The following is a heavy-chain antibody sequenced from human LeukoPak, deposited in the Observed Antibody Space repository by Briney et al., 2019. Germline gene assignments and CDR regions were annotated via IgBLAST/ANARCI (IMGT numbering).Heavy chain of an antibody. D-gene: IGHD2-2*01. CDR1: GGSISSGGYY. V-gene: IGHV4-31*03. J-gene: IGHJ5*02. Sequence: PSQTLSLTCTVSGGSISSGGYYWSWIRQHPGKGLEWIGYIYYSGSTYYNPSLKSRVTISVDTSKNQFSLKLSSATAADTAVYYGARDQYGGIVVPAARGWFDPWGQGTLVTVSS. CDR3: ARDQYGGIVVPAARGWFDP. CDR2: IYYSGST.